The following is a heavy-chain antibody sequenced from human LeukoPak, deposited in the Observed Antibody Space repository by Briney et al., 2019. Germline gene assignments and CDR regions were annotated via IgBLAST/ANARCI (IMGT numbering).Heavy chain of an antibody. Sequence: GGSLRLSCVASGFTFSSYAMSWVRQAPGKGLEWVSVISGSGDSTYHADSVKGRFTFSRDNSKNTLYLQMNSLRAEDTAVYYCAKTYNWNYDYWGQGTLVTVSS. V-gene: IGHV3-23*01. CDR2: ISGSGDST. D-gene: IGHD1-7*01. J-gene: IGHJ4*02. CDR3: AKTYNWNYDY. CDR1: GFTFSSYA.